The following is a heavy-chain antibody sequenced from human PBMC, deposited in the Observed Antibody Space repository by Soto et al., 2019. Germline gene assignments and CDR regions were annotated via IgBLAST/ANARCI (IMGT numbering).Heavy chain of an antibody. Sequence: GESLKISCKGSGYSFTSYWIGWVRQMPGKGLEWMGIIYPGDSDTRYSPSFQGQVTISAGKSISTAYLQWSSLKASDTAMYYCARQGVNGMSPVPATSDYWGQGTLVTVSS. V-gene: IGHV5-51*01. J-gene: IGHJ4*02. CDR2: IYPGDSDT. CDR3: ARQGVNGMSPVPATSDY. D-gene: IGHD1-26*01. CDR1: GYSFTSYW.